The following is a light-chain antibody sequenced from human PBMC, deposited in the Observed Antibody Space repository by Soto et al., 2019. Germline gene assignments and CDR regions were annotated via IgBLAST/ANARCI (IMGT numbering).Light chain of an antibody. CDR2: DAS. J-gene: IGKJ5*01. CDR1: QSVSSN. CDR3: HQRQYWPPIT. V-gene: IGKV3-11*01. Sequence: EIVLTQSPGTLSLSPGDRATLACSASQSVSSNLAWYQQKPGQAPRLLIYDASNRATGIPARFSGSGSGTDFTLTISSLEPEDFAVYYCHQRQYWPPITFGQGTRLEIK.